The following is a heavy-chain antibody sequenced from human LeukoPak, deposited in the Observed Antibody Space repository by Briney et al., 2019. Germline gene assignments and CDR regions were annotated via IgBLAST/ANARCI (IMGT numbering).Heavy chain of an antibody. Sequence: ASVKVSCKASGFTFNRSAVQWVRQARGQRLEWIGWIVFGSGNTHYAQEFQERVTISRDMSTSTAYMELSSLRSDDTAVYYCAAGTPPANWYFDLWGRGTLVTVSS. CDR3: AAGTPPANWYFDL. CDR1: GFTFNRSA. J-gene: IGHJ2*01. CDR2: IVFGSGNT. V-gene: IGHV1-58*01. D-gene: IGHD2-2*01.